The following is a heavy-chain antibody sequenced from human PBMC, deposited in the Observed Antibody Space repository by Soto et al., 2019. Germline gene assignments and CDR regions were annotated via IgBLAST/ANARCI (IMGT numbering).Heavy chain of an antibody. CDR3: ARLSGVGTTWAFEF. Sequence: PGESLKISCKGSGYSFSSYWISWVRQMPGTGLEWMGKIDPSDSFTTYSPSFQGHVTISADRSISTAYLQWSSLKASDTAMYYCARLSGVGTTWAFEFWGQGTLVTVSS. V-gene: IGHV5-10-1*01. CDR2: IDPSDSFT. CDR1: GYSFSSYW. J-gene: IGHJ4*02. D-gene: IGHD1-26*01.